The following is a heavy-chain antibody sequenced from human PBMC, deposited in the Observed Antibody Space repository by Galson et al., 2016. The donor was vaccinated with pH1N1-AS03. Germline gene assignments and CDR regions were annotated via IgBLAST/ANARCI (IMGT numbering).Heavy chain of an antibody. Sequence: TLSLTCTVSGGAISDGGYYWGWIRQLPGKGLEWMGYIYYSGKAYYNPSLESRLSISVDTSKNEFSLKLTSVTAADTALYYCARDRHAYGPDPFDVWGQGTMVTVSP. D-gene: IGHD4-17*01. CDR2: IYYSGKA. V-gene: IGHV4-31*03. J-gene: IGHJ3*01. CDR3: ARDRHAYGPDPFDV. CDR1: GGAISDGGYY.